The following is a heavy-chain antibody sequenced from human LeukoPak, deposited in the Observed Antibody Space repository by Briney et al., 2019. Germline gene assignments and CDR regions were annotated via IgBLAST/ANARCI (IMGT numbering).Heavy chain of an antibody. V-gene: IGHV1-18*01. CDR1: GYTFTSYG. J-gene: IGHJ4*02. Sequence: GASVKVSCKASGYTFTSYGISWVRQAPRQGLEWVGWISAYNGNTNYAQKLQGRVTMTTDTSTSTAYMELRSLRSEDTAVYYCARVRGGNYDQAADYWGQGTLVTVSS. D-gene: IGHD3-22*01. CDR3: ARVRGGNYDQAADY. CDR2: ISAYNGNT.